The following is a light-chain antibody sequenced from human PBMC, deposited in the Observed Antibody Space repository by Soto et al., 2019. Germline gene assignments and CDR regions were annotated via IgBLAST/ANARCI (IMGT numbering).Light chain of an antibody. J-gene: IGKJ1*01. V-gene: IGKV3-11*01. CDR2: DAS. CDR1: QSVGSY. Sequence: EIVLTQSPATLSLSPGERATLSCRASQSVGSYFAWYQQKPGQAPRLLIYDASNRATGIPARFSGSGSGTYVTLTISCLEPDDFAVYYCQQRGNWPVTFGQGTRVDIK. CDR3: QQRGNWPVT.